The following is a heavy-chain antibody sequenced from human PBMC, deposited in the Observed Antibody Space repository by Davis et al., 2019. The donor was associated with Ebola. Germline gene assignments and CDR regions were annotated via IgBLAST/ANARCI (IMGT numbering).Heavy chain of an antibody. CDR3: ARGYYDSTGNRYFDF. CDR2: VTSSGGGT. D-gene: IGHD3-22*01. CDR1: GFTFSSYA. Sequence: GGSLRLSCAASGFTFSSYAMTWARQAPGKGLEWVSAVTSSGGGTYYADSVKGRFTISRHNSKNTLYLQINSLRAEDTAVYYCARGYYDSTGNRYFDFWGRGTLVTVSS. J-gene: IGHJ2*01. V-gene: IGHV3-23*01.